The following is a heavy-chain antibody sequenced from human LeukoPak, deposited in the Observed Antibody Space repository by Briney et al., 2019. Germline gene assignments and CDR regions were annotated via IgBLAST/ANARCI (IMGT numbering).Heavy chain of an antibody. CDR2: IYYSGST. V-gene: IGHV4-39*01. J-gene: IGHJ4*02. CDR3: ARQGNTVTSFDY. CDR1: GGSISSSSYY. Sequence: SETLSLTCTVSGGSISSSSYYWGWIRQPPRKGLEWIGSIYYSGSTYYNPSLKSRVTISVDTSKNQFSLKLSSVTAADTAVYYCARQGNTVTSFDYWGQGTLVTVSS. D-gene: IGHD4-11*01.